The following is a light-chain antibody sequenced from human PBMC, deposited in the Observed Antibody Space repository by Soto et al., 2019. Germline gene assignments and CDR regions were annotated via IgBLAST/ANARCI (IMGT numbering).Light chain of an antibody. V-gene: IGLV1-40*01. CDR3: QSYDSSLSGWV. Sequence: QSVLTQPPSVSGALGQRVTISCTGSGSNIGAGYDVHWYQQLPRTAPKLLIYGNSNRPSGVPDRFSGSKSGTSASLAITGLQAEDEADYYCQSYDSSLSGWVFGGGTKVTVL. CDR1: GSNIGAGYD. CDR2: GNS. J-gene: IGLJ2*01.